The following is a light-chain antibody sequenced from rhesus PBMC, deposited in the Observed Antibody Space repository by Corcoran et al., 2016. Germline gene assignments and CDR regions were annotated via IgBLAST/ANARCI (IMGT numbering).Light chain of an antibody. J-gene: IGKJ2*01. CDR2: GAS. Sequence: QVILTQSPATLSLSPGERATLSCRASQSVSSYLAWYQQQPGQAPRPLIYGASRRATGIPDRFSGRGSGTDFTLTISSLEPADVGVYHCYQHSSGYSFGQGTKVEIK. CDR3: YQHSSGYS. CDR1: QSVSSY. V-gene: IGKV3-10*01.